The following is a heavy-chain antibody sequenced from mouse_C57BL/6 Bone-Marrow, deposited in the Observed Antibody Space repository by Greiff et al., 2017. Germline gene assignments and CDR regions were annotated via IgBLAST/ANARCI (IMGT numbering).Heavy chain of an antibody. CDR3: ARGGSSGPFAY. Sequence: VQLQQSGPELVKPGASVKISCKASGYAFSSSWMNWVKQRPGKGLEWIGRIYPGDGDTNYNGKFKGKATLTADKSSSTAYMQLSSLTSEDSAVYFCARGGSSGPFAYWGRGTLVTVSA. CDR1: GYAFSSSW. V-gene: IGHV1-82*01. D-gene: IGHD3-2*02. J-gene: IGHJ3*01. CDR2: IYPGDGDT.